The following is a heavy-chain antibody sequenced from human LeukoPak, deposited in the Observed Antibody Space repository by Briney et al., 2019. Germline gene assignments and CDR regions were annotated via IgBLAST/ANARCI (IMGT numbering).Heavy chain of an antibody. V-gene: IGHV3-33*01. CDR3: AREPMRSDWRDFDH. D-gene: IGHD6-19*01. Sequence: GGSLRLSCAASGFSFDTYNMHWVRQAPGKGLEWVALIWYDGGYKLYADSVRGRFTISRDNSKNTLYLQMNSLRAEDTAVYYCAREPMRSDWRDFDHWGQGTLVTVSS. CDR1: GFSFDTYN. CDR2: IWYDGGYK. J-gene: IGHJ4*02.